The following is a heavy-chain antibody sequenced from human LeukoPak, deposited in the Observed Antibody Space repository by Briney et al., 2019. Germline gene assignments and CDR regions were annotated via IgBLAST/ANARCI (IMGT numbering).Heavy chain of an antibody. CDR2: ISGSGGST. CDR3: AKGRYYVSKSVSFDY. CDR1: GFTFSSYA. J-gene: IGHJ4*02. V-gene: IGHV3-23*01. Sequence: GGSLRLSCGASGFTFSSYAMSWVRQAPGKGLEWVSVISGSGGSTNYADSVKGRFTISRDNSKNTLYLQMNSLRAEDTAAYYCAKGRYYVSKSVSFDYWGQGTLVTVSS. D-gene: IGHD3-10*01.